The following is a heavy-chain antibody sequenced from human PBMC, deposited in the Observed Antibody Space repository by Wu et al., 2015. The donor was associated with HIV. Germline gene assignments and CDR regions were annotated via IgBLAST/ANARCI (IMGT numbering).Heavy chain of an antibody. CDR3: TRDLGNYPGIFFDF. V-gene: IGHV1-18*01. CDR1: GYTFTDFG. D-gene: IGHD3-3*02. Sequence: QVQLVQSGAEVQKPGASVKVSCKASGYTFTDFGVSWVRQAPGQGLEWMGWISAYNGNTNYAQKPQGRVTMTTDTSTSTAYMELRSLRSDDTAVYYCTRDLGNYPGIFFDFWAREPWSPSPQ. J-gene: IGHJ4*02. CDR2: ISAYNGNT.